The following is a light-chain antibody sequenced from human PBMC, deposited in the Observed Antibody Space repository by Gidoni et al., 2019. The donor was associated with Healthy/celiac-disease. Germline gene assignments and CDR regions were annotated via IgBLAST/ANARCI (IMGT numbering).Light chain of an antibody. J-gene: IGKJ5*01. V-gene: IGKV1-39*01. CDR1: QSISSY. Sequence: DIQMTQSPSSLSASVGDRVTITCRASQSISSYLNWYQQKPGQAPKLLIYTASSLQSGVPSRFSGSGSGTDFTLTISSLQPEDFATYNCQQSYRTPRTFGQGTRLEIK. CDR3: QQSYRTPRT. CDR2: TAS.